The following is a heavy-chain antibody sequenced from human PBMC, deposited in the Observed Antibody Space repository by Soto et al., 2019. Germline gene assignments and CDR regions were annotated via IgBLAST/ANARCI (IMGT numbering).Heavy chain of an antibody. J-gene: IGHJ6*02. D-gene: IGHD6-25*01. CDR1: GFTFSSFG. V-gene: IGHV3-33*08. Sequence: GGSLRLSCAASGFTFSSFGMHWVRQAPGKGLEWVAVIWYDGSNKYYADSVKGRFTISRDNSKNTLYLQMNSLRAEDTAVYYCARETATGGPDNYYYYYGMDVRGQGTTVTVSS. CDR3: ARETATGGPDNYYYYYGMDV. CDR2: IWYDGSNK.